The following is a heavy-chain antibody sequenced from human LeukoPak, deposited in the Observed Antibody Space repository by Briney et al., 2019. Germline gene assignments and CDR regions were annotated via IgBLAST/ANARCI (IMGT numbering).Heavy chain of an antibody. J-gene: IGHJ4*02. Sequence: PSETLSLTCAVYGGSFSGYYWSWIRQPPGKGLEWIGEINHSGSTNYNPSLKSRVTISVDTSKNQFSLKLSSVTAADTAVYYCARQPRTYSSGDYWGQGTLVTVSS. CDR3: ARQPRTYSSGDY. CDR1: GGSFSGYY. D-gene: IGHD3-22*01. CDR2: INHSGST. V-gene: IGHV4-34*01.